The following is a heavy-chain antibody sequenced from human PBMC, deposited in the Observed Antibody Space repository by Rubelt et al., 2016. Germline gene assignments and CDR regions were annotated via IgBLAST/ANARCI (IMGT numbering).Heavy chain of an antibody. D-gene: IGHD4-17*01. J-gene: IGHJ4*02. V-gene: IGHV3-11*01. CDR2: ISGSGGST. CDR1: GGSFSGYY. CDR3: AREMTTVTTSDY. Sequence: QVQLQQWGAGLLKPSETLSLTCAVYGGSFSGYYWSWVRQAPGKVLEWSSAISGSGGSTYYAESVKGRFTISRDNAKNSLYLQMNSLRVEDTAVYYCAREMTTVTTSDYWGQGTLVTVSS.